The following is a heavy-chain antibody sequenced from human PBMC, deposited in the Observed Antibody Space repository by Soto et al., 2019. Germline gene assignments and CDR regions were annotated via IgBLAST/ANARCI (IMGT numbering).Heavy chain of an antibody. CDR3: ARLPRIPMVRGVIASYYYMDV. CDR1: GFTFSSYS. CDR2: ISSSSSTI. D-gene: IGHD3-10*01. Sequence: EVQLVESGGGLVQPGGSLRLSCAASGFTFSSYSMNWVRQAPGKGLEWVSYISSSSSTIYYAASVKGRFTISRDNAKNPLYLQMNSLRAEDPAVYSCARLPRIPMVRGVIASYYYMDVWGKGTTVTVSS. J-gene: IGHJ6*03. V-gene: IGHV3-48*01.